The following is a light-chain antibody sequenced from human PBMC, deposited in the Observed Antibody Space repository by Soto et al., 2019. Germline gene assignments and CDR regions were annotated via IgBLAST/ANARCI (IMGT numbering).Light chain of an antibody. J-gene: IGKJ4*01. CDR1: QGISSR. Sequence: DIQMTQSPSSVSASVGDSVTITCRASQGISSRLAWYQQKPGRAPKLLIYAASSLQSGIPSRFSGSGSGTAFTLTISTLQPEDFATYYCQQTNMYPLSFGGGTQVEIK. V-gene: IGKV1D-12*01. CDR3: QQTNMYPLS. CDR2: AAS.